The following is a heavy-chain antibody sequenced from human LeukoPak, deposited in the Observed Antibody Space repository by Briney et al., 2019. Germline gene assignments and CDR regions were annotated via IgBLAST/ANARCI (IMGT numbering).Heavy chain of an antibody. CDR2: MNPNSGNT. Sequence: ASVKVSCKASGYTFTSYDINWVRQATGQGLEWMGWMNPNSGNTGYAQKFQGRVTMTRNTSISTAYMELSSLRSEDTAVYYCARGRGSGWFGELFYYYYGMDVWGQGTTVTVSS. CDR1: GYTFTSYD. J-gene: IGHJ6*02. CDR3: ARGRGSGWFGELFYYYYGMDV. V-gene: IGHV1-8*01. D-gene: IGHD3-10*01.